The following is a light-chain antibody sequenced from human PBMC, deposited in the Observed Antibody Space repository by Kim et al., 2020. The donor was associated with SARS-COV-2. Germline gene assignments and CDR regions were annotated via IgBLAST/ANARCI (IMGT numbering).Light chain of an antibody. CDR2: KAS. Sequence: DIQMTQSPSTLSASLGDRVTITCRASQSISTWLAWCQHKPGKATKLLIYKASTLESGVPSRFSGSGSGTEFTLTLSSLQPDDFAPYYCQQYNSSWTFGQGTKVDIK. CDR1: QSISTW. V-gene: IGKV1-5*03. J-gene: IGKJ1*01. CDR3: QQYNSSWT.